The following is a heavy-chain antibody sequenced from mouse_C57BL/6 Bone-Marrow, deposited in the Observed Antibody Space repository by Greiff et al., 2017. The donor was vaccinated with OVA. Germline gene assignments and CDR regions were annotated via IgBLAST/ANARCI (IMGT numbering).Heavy chain of an antibody. CDR2: IWGVGST. J-gene: IGHJ3*01. CDR3: ASVYMATTWCAY. D-gene: IGHD1-1*02. CDR1: GFSFTSYG. Sequence: LQESGPGLVAPSQSLSITCTVSGFSFTSYGVDWVRQSPGKGLEWLGVIWGVGSTNYNSALKSRLSISKDNSKSQVFLKMNSLQTEDTAMYYCASVYMATTWCAYWGQGTLVTVSA. V-gene: IGHV2-6*01.